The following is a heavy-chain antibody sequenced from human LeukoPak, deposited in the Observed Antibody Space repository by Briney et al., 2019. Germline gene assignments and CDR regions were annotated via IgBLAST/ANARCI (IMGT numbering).Heavy chain of an antibody. J-gene: IGHJ4*02. CDR1: GFTFSSYS. Sequence: PGGSLRLSCAASGFTFSSYSMNWVRQAPGKGLEWVSYISSSSSTIYYADSVKGRFTISRDNAKNSLYLQTNSLRAEDTAVYYCAREIYDSSGYYDYWGQGTLVTVSS. CDR2: ISSSSSTI. D-gene: IGHD3-22*01. CDR3: AREIYDSSGYYDY. V-gene: IGHV3-48*01.